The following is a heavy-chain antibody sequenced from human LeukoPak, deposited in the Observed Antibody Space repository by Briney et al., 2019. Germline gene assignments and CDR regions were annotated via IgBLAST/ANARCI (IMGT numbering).Heavy chain of an antibody. CDR1: GFTFSSYA. CDR2: IGASGGST. Sequence: GGSLRLSCATSGFTFSSYAMSWVRQAPGKGLEWVSGIGASGGSTYYADSVKGRFTISRDNSKNTLYLQMNSLRAEDTAVYYCARALGSPLDFWGQGTLVTVSS. D-gene: IGHD1-26*01. J-gene: IGHJ4*02. CDR3: ARALGSPLDF. V-gene: IGHV3-23*01.